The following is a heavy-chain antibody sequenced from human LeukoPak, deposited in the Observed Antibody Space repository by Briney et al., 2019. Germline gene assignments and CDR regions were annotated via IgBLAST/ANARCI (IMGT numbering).Heavy chain of an antibody. V-gene: IGHV4-59*01. D-gene: IGHD1-1*01. CDR3: ARQTTGPEDSIEIDY. J-gene: IGHJ4*02. CDR1: GGSISSYY. CDR2: IYYSGNI. Sequence: SEILSLTCTVSGGSISSYYWSWIRQTPGKGLEWIGYIYYSGNINYNPSLKSRVTISVDTSKNQFSLRLSSVTAADTAVYYCARQTTGPEDSIEIDYWGQGTLVTVSS.